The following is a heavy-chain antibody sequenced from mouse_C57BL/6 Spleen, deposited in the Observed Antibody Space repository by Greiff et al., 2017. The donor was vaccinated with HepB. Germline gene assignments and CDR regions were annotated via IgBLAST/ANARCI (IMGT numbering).Heavy chain of an antibody. V-gene: IGHV1-50*01. CDR3: ARRRTQASPMDY. CDR1: GYTFTSYW. CDR2: IDPSDSYT. J-gene: IGHJ4*01. Sequence: QVQLKQPGAELVKPGASVKLSCKASGYTFTSYWMQWVKQRPGQGLEWIGEIDPSDSYTNYNQKFKGKATLTVDTSSSTAYMQLSSLTSEDSAVYYCARRRTQASPMDYWGQGTSVTVSS. D-gene: IGHD3-2*02.